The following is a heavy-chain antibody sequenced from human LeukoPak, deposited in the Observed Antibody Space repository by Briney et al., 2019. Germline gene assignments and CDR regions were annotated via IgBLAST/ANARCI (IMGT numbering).Heavy chain of an antibody. J-gene: IGHJ5*02. CDR2: INHCGST. Sequence: PSETLSLTCAVYGGSFSGYYWSWIRQPPGKGLEWIGEINHCGSTNYNPSLKSRVTISVDTSKNQFSLKLSSVTAADTAVYYCARGPRLRENWFDPWGQGTLVTVSS. V-gene: IGHV4-34*01. CDR1: GGSFSGYY. D-gene: IGHD4-17*01. CDR3: ARGPRLRENWFDP.